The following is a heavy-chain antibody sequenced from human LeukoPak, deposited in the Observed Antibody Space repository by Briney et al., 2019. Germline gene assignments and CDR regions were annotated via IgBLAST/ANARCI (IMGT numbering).Heavy chain of an antibody. D-gene: IGHD1-26*01. Sequence: GGSLILSCAAAGCTFSSYAMSWVRQAPGGGLEGVTAISGSGGSTSYADSAKGRSTISRNNSTTTLYLQMHSLRAENTAVYYCANDAHSATSMSLYYYYYYGMDARGHGTTVTVSS. CDR2: ISGSGGST. CDR1: GCTFSSYA. J-gene: IGHJ6*02. CDR3: ANDAHSATSMSLYYYYYYGMDA. V-gene: IGHV3-23*01.